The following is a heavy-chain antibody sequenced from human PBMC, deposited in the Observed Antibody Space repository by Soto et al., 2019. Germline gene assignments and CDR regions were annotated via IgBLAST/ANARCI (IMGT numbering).Heavy chain of an antibody. V-gene: IGHV4-31*03. CDR1: GDSMTTVGYY. CDR2: ISYSGST. Sequence: QVQLQESGPGLVKPSQTLSLTCTVSGDSMTTVGYYWTWIRQHPGKGLEWIGFISYSGSTYYSSSLKGRFAISADSSKNQFSLKLHSVTAADTAVSYCTRGDYWGQGPLVTVSS. CDR3: TRGDY. J-gene: IGHJ4*02.